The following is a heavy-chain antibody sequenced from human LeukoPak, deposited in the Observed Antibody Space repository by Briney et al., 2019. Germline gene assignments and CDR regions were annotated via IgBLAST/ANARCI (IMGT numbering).Heavy chain of an antibody. D-gene: IGHD4-23*01. Sequence: GGSLRLSCAASGFTFSGSAMHWVRQASGKGLEWVGRIRSKANIYATAYAASVKGRFTISRDDSKNTAYLQMNSLKTEDTAVYYCTSQPTRVTPPYWGQGTLVTVSS. CDR3: TSQPTRVTPPY. J-gene: IGHJ4*02. CDR2: IRSKANIYAT. V-gene: IGHV3-73*01. CDR1: GFTFSGSA.